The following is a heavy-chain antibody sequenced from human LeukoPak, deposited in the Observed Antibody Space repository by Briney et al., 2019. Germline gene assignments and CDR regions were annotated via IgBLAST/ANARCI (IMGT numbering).Heavy chain of an antibody. CDR3: AKSSFPDSGGYSNFDY. J-gene: IGHJ4*02. Sequence: PGGSLRLSCAASGFTFDDYTMHWVRQAPGKGLEWVSLISWDGGSTYYADSVKGRFTISRDNSKNSLYLQMNSLRTEDTALYYCAKSSFPDSGGYSNFDYWGQGTLVTVSS. CDR2: ISWDGGST. V-gene: IGHV3-43*01. CDR1: GFTFDDYT. D-gene: IGHD3-22*01.